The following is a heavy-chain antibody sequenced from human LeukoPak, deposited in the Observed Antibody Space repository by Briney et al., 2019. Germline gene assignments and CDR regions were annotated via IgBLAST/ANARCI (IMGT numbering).Heavy chain of an antibody. D-gene: IGHD1-26*01. CDR1: GFTFGSYS. CDR2: IGGDGLTT. Sequence: PGGSLRLSCAASGFTFGSYSMHWVRQAPGKGPEFVSVIGGDGLTTFYADSVKDRFTISRDNSMSTLYLEMGSLRAEDMAVYYCAREGGGSGLWYYDLWGRGTLVTVSS. CDR3: AREGGGSGLWYYDL. V-gene: IGHV3-64*02. J-gene: IGHJ2*01.